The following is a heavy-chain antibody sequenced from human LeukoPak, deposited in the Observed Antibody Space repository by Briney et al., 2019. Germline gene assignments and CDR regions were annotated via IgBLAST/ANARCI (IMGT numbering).Heavy chain of an antibody. Sequence: GGSLRLSCAASGFIFSSYWVSWVRQAPGKGLEWVATIKQDGSEKHYVDSVKGRFTISRDNAKNSLYLQMDSLRAEDTAVYYCARDKPATGGTGSHFDSWGQGTLVAVSS. CDR2: IKQDGSEK. J-gene: IGHJ4*02. CDR1: GFIFSSYW. V-gene: IGHV3-7*01. CDR3: ARDKPATGGTGSHFDS. D-gene: IGHD1-1*01.